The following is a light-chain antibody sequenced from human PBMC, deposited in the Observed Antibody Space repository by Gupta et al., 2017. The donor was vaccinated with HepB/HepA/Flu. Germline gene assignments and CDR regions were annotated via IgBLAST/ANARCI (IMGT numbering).Light chain of an antibody. J-gene: IGKJ2*02. CDR2: GTS. CDR3: QQYENSCT. Sequence: EIVLTQSPGTLSLSPGERVTLSCRASQSVRNSELDWYQQKSGQAHRLLNYGTSNRGSGTPDRCSGSGAGTDFTLTISRLEREDFAVYYCQQYENSCTFGQGTKLEIK. CDR1: QSVRNSE. V-gene: IGKV3-20*01.